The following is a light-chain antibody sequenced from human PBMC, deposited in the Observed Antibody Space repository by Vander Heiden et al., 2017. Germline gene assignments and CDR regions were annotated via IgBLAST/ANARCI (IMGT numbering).Light chain of an antibody. CDR3: QQDDSYPPWT. Sequence: AIRMTQSPSSLSASTGDRVTITCRASQGISSYLAWYQQKPGKAPKLLIYAASTLQSGVPSRFSGSGYGTDFTLTISCRQSEDFATYYCQQDDSYPPWTFGQGTKVEIK. CDR1: QGISSY. CDR2: AAS. V-gene: IGKV1-8*01. J-gene: IGKJ1*01.